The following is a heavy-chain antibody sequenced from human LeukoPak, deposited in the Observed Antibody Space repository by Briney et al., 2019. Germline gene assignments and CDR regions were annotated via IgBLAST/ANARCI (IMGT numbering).Heavy chain of an antibody. V-gene: IGHV3-23*01. CDR3: AKDDYGDLHWYFDL. J-gene: IGHJ2*01. D-gene: IGHD4-17*01. CDR1: GFTFSSYD. Sequence: GGSLRLSCAASGFTFSSYDMSWVRQAPGKGLEWVSAISGSGGSTYYADSVKGRFTISRDNSKNTLYLQMNSLRAEDTAVYYCAKDDYGDLHWYFDLWGRGTLVTVSS. CDR2: ISGSGGST.